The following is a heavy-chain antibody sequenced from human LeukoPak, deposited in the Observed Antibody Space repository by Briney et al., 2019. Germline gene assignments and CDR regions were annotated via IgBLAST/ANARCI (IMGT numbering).Heavy chain of an antibody. CDR1: GFTFSSYW. CDR2: IKQDGSEK. CDR3: ESSDYGDYSDY. J-gene: IGHJ4*02. D-gene: IGHD4-17*01. V-gene: IGHV3-7*01. Sequence: GGSLRLSCAASGFTFSSYWMSWVRQAPGKGLEWVANIKQDGSEKYYVDSVKGRFTISRDNAKNSLYLKMSSLRAEDTAVYYCESSDYGDYSDYWGQGTLVTVSS.